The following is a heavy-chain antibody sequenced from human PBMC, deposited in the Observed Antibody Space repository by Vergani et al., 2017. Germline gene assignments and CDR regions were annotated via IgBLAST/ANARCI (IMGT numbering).Heavy chain of an antibody. Sequence: QVQLVESGGGVVQPGRSLRLSCAASGFTFSSYGMHWVRQAPGKGLEWVAVIWYDGSNKYYADSVKGRFTISRDNSKNTLYLQMNSLRAEDTAVYYCARDPTTTGYSSGWYMPNWFDPWGQGTLVTVSS. D-gene: IGHD6-19*01. CDR2: IWYDGSNK. CDR3: ARDPTTTGYSSGWYMPNWFDP. CDR1: GFTFSSYG. J-gene: IGHJ5*02. V-gene: IGHV3-33*01.